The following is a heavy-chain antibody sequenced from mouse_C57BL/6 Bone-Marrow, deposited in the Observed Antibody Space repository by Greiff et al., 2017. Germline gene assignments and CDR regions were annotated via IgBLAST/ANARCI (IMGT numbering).Heavy chain of an antibody. CDR2: IYPGSGST. CDR1: GYTFTSYW. D-gene: IGHD2-5*01. J-gene: IGHJ1*03. Sequence: VQLQQPGAELVKPGASVKLSCKASGYTFTSYWITWVKQRPGQGLEWIGDIYPGSGSTNYNEKFQSKATLTVDTSSSTAYMQLSSLTSEDSAVLYCARPCYSNYWYFDVWGKGTTVTVSS. CDR3: ARPCYSNYWYFDV. V-gene: IGHV1-55*01.